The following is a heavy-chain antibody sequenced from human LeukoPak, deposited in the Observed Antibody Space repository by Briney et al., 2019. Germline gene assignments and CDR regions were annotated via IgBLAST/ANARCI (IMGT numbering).Heavy chain of an antibody. CDR1: GGSISSSSYY. Sequence: SETLSLTCTVSGGSISSSSYYWGWIRQPPGKGLEWIGSIYYSGSTYYNPSLKSRVTISVDTSKNQFSLKLSSVTAADTAVYYCARGLWSSGYSYYFDYWGQGTLVTVSS. CDR3: ARGLWSSGYSYYFDY. V-gene: IGHV4-39*07. J-gene: IGHJ4*02. CDR2: IYYSGST. D-gene: IGHD3-22*01.